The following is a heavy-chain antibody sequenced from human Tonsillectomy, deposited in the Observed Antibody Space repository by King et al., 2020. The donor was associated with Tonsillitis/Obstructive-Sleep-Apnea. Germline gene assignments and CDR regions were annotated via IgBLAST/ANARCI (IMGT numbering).Heavy chain of an antibody. V-gene: IGHV4-59*01. CDR1: GGPISSYY. Sequence: QLQESGPGLVKPSETLSLTCTVSGGPISSYYWSWIRQPPGKGLEWIGYIYYSGSTNYNPSLKSRVTISVDTSKNQFSLKLSSVTAADTAVYYCAAILTGYYNVISFWGQGTLVTVSS. J-gene: IGHJ4*02. CDR2: IYYSGST. CDR3: AAILTGYYNVISF. D-gene: IGHD3-9*01.